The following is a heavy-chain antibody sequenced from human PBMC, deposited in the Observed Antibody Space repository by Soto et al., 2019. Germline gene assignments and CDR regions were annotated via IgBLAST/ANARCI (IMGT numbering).Heavy chain of an antibody. CDR2: ISSDGTST. CDR1: GFTFSAYW. CDR3: ATSKTFDY. J-gene: IGHJ4*02. Sequence: EVQLVESGGGLVQPGGSLRLSCAASGFTFSAYWMHWVRQGPGEGPVWVSRISSDGTSTTYADSVKGRFTVSRDNARNTLYLQMNSLRVEEAAVYYCATSKTFDYWGQGTLVTVSP. V-gene: IGHV3-74*01.